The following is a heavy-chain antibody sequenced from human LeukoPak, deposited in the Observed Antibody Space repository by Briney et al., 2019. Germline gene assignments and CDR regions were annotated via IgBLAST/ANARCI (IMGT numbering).Heavy chain of an antibody. J-gene: IGHJ5*02. CDR2: IRSKAYGGTT. D-gene: IGHD3-9*01. V-gene: IGHV3-49*04. CDR1: GFTFGDYA. CDR3: TRILTYYDILTGYSSGRWFDP. Sequence: GGSLRLSCTASGFTFGDYAMSWVRQAPGKGLEWVGFIRSKAYGGTTEYAASVKGRFTISRDDSKSIAYLQMNSLKTEDTAVYYCTRILTYYDILTGYSSGRWFDPWGQGTPVTVSS.